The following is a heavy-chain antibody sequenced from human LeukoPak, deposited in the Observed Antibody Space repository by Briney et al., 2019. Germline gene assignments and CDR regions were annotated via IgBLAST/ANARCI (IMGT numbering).Heavy chain of an antibody. J-gene: IGHJ5*02. CDR1: GGTFSSYA. V-gene: IGHV1-69*13. D-gene: IGHD2-2*02. CDR3: AREDGDCSSTSCYKAWFDP. Sequence: ASVKVSCTASGGTFSSYAISWVRQAPGQGLEWMGGIIPIFGTANYAQKFQGRVTITADESTSTAYMELSSLRSDDTAVYYCAREDGDCSSTSCYKAWFDPWGQGTLVTVSS. CDR2: IIPIFGTA.